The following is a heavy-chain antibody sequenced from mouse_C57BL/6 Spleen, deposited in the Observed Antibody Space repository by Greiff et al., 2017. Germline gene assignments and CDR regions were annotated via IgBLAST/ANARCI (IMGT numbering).Heavy chain of an antibody. Sequence: QVQLQQSGPELVKPGASVKISCKASGYAFSSSWMNWVKQRPGKGLEWIGRLYPGDGDTNYNGKFKGKATLTADKSSSTAYMQLSSLTSEDSAVYFCARKGDYGSGYFDVWGTGTTVTVAS. J-gene: IGHJ1*03. CDR3: ARKGDYGSGYFDV. CDR1: GYAFSSSW. D-gene: IGHD1-1*01. CDR2: LYPGDGDT. V-gene: IGHV1-82*01.